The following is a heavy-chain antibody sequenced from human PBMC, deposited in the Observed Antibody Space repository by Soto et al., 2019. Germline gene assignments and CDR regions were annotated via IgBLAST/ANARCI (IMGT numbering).Heavy chain of an antibody. J-gene: IGHJ6*02. CDR1: GGSIRSYY. Sequence: KTSETLSLTCNVSGGSIRSYYWSWVRQPAGKPLEWIGRIYTSGSTNYNPSLTSRVSMSVDTSKNQFSLKVTSVTAADTAVYYCAREGASGFGMDVWGRGTTVSVSS. CDR2: IYTSGST. CDR3: AREGASGFGMDV. D-gene: IGHD1-26*01. V-gene: IGHV4-4*07.